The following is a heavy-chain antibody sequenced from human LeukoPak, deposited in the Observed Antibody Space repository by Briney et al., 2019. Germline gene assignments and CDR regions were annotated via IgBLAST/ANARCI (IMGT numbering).Heavy chain of an antibody. V-gene: IGHV3-64D*06. CDR2: ISSNGGST. CDR3: ARDGHYAGAGYGMDV. D-gene: IGHD2-2*01. Sequence: HSGGSLRLSCSASGFTFSSYAMHWVRQAPGKGLEYVSAISSNGGSTYYADSVKGRFTISRDNSKNTLYLQMSSLRAEDTAVYYCARDGHYAGAGYGMDVWGKGTTVTVSS. J-gene: IGHJ6*04. CDR1: GFTFSSYA.